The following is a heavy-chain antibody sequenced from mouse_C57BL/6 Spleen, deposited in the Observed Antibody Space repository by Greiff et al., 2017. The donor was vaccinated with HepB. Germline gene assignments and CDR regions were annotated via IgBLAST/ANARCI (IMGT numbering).Heavy chain of an antibody. CDR3: ARSYGNLMYYFDY. J-gene: IGHJ2*01. Sequence: VQLQQSGAELVKPGASVKISCKASGYAFSSYWMNWVKQRPGKGLEWIGQIYPGDGDTNYNGKVKGKATLTADKSSSTAYMQLSSLTSEDSAVYFCARSYGNLMYYFDYWGQGTTLTVSS. D-gene: IGHD2-1*01. CDR1: GYAFSSYW. V-gene: IGHV1-80*01. CDR2: IYPGDGDT.